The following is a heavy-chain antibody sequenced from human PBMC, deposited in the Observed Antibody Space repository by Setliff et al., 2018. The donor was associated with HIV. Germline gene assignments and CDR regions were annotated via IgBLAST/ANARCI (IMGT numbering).Heavy chain of an antibody. Sequence: ASVKVSCKASGGTFSSYTISWVRQAHGQGLEWMGGIIPIFGTTNYAQKFQGRVTMTEDTSTDTAYMDLSSLRSEDTAVYYCARDRLGHIDRPYFDYWGQGTLVTVSS. CDR1: GGTFSSYT. V-gene: IGHV1-69*06. D-gene: IGHD2-21*01. J-gene: IGHJ4*02. CDR2: IIPIFGTT. CDR3: ARDRLGHIDRPYFDY.